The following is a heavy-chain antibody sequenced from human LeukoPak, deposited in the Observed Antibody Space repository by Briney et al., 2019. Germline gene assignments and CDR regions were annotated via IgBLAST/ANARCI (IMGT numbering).Heavy chain of an antibody. V-gene: IGHV1-69*04. CDR1: GGTFSSYA. Sequence: ASVKVSCKASGGTFSSYAISWVRQAPGQGLEWMGRIIPILGIANYAQKFQGRVTITADKSTSTAYMELSSLRSEDTAVYYCARVSVSRYSSSWHPLDYWGQGTLVTVSS. CDR3: ARVSVSRYSSSWHPLDY. CDR2: IIPILGIA. D-gene: IGHD6-13*01. J-gene: IGHJ4*02.